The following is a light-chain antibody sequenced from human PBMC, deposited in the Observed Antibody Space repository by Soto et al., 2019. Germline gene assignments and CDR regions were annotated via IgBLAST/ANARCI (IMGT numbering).Light chain of an antibody. V-gene: IGLV2-14*01. J-gene: IGLJ2*01. CDR2: DVN. Sequence: QSALPQPASVSGSPGQSITISCTGTSSDVGGYNYVSWYQQHPGKAPKLMMYDVNNRPSGVSNRFSGSKSGNTASLTISGLQAEDEADYYCSSFTSSSTVVFGGGTKVTVL. CDR1: SSDVGGYNY. CDR3: SSFTSSSTVV.